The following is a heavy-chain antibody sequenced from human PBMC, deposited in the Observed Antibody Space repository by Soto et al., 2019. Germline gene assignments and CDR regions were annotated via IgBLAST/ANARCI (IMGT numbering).Heavy chain of an antibody. J-gene: IGHJ3*01. CDR3: AREVINMMGLSPDAFDV. CDR1: GYSFTTSY. Sequence: ASVKVSCKASGYSFTTSYMNWVREAPEQGLEWVGLINPTSGSTTYSEKFRGRGIMTRDTSTITVYMELSSLRSEETAVYYCAREVINMMGLSPDAFDVGRQGTMDT. CDR2: INPTSGST. V-gene: IGHV1-46*01. D-gene: IGHD3-22*01.